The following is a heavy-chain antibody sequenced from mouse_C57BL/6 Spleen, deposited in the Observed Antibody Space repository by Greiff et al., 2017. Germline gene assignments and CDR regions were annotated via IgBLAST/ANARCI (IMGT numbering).Heavy chain of an antibody. V-gene: IGHV5-6*01. Sequence: EVQRVESGGDLVKPGGSLKLSCAASGFTFSSYGMSWVRQTPDKRLEWVATISSGGSYTYYPDSVKGRFTISRDNAKNTLYLQMSSLKSEDTAMYYCARHANYYGSSHWYFDVWGTGTTVTVSS. CDR2: ISSGGSYT. CDR3: ARHANYYGSSHWYFDV. J-gene: IGHJ1*03. D-gene: IGHD1-1*01. CDR1: GFTFSSYG.